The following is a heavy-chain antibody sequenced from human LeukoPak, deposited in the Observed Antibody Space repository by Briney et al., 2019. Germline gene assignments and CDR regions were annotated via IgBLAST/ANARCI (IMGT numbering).Heavy chain of an antibody. V-gene: IGHV4-38-2*01. Sequence: GSLRLSCAASGFTFSSYGMSWVRQAPGKGLEWIGSLYHSDRTYYNPSLKSRVTISVDTSKNQFSLKLRSVTAADTALYYCARGKSRGSHIDYWGQGTLVTVSS. J-gene: IGHJ4*02. CDR3: ARGKSRGSHIDY. D-gene: IGHD1-26*01. CDR2: LYHSDRT. CDR1: GFTFSSYG.